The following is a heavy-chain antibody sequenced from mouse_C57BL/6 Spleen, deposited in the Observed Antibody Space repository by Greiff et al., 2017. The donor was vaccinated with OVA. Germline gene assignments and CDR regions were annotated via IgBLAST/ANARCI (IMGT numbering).Heavy chain of an antibody. CDR1: GFNIKDYY. J-gene: IGHJ2*01. V-gene: IGHV14-2*01. CDR2: IDPEDGET. CDR3: ARSTVVATSDY. D-gene: IGHD1-1*01. Sequence: EVMLVESGAELVKPGASVKLSCTASGFNIKDYYMHWVKQRTEQGLEWIGRIDPEDGETKYAPKFQGKATITAETSSNTAYLQLSSLTSEDTAVYYCARSTVVATSDYWGQGTTLTVSS.